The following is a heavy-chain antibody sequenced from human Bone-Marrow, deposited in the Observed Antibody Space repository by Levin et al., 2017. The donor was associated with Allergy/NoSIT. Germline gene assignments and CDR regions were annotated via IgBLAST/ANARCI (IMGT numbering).Heavy chain of an antibody. J-gene: IGHJ6*03. CDR2: MNPNSGNT. V-gene: IGHV1-8*01. CDR1: GYTFTRYD. CDR3: TRGAFDSNYHFYMDV. D-gene: IGHD4-11*01. Sequence: VKVSCKASGYTFTRYDINWVRQAIGQGLEWMGWMNPNSGNTGYAPKFQGRVTMTRNTSTGTAFMELTSLRSEDTAVYYCTRGAFDSNYHFYMDVWGKGTTVTVSS.